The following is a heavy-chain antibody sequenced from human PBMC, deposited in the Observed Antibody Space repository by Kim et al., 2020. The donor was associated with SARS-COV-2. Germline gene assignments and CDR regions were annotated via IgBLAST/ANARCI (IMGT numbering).Heavy chain of an antibody. CDR1: GYTFTSYY. J-gene: IGHJ4*02. V-gene: IGHV1-46*01. Sequence: ASVKVSCKASGYTFTSYYMHWVRQAPGQGLEWMGIINPSGGSTSYAQKFQGRVTMTRDTSTSTVYMELSSLRSEDTAVYYCARDCSSTSCSSALEYWGQGTLVTVSS. CDR2: INPSGGST. D-gene: IGHD2-2*01. CDR3: ARDCSSTSCSSALEY.